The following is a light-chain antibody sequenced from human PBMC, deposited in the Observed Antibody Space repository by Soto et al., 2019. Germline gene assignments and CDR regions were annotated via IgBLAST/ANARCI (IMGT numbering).Light chain of an antibody. CDR1: QSVSSW. V-gene: IGKV1-5*03. Sequence: DIQMTQSPSTLSASVGDRVTITCRASQSVSSWLAWYQQKPGKAPNLLIYKASNLASGVPSRFSGSGSGTEFTLTISSLQPDDFATYYCQQYNSYSRTFGGGTKVEIK. CDR2: KAS. CDR3: QQYNSYSRT. J-gene: IGKJ4*01.